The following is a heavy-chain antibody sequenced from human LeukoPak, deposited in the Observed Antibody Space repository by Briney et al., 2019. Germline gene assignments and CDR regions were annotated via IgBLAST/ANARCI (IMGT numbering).Heavy chain of an antibody. CDR2: ISGSGGST. Sequence: GASLRLSCAASGFTFSSYAMSWVRQAPGKGLEWVSGISGSGGSTYYADSVKGRFTISRDNSKNTLYLQMNSLRAEDTAVYYCAKDRNYDFWSGSSGPSDYWGQGTLVTVSS. CDR3: AKDRNYDFWSGSSGPSDY. V-gene: IGHV3-23*01. CDR1: GFTFSSYA. J-gene: IGHJ4*02. D-gene: IGHD3-3*01.